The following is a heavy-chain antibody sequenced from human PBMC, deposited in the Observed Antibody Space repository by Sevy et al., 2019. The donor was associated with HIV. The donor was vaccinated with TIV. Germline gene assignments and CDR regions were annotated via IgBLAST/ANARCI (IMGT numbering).Heavy chain of an antibody. CDR2: INHSGST. D-gene: IGHD2-2*01. CDR1: GGSFSGYY. Sequence: SETLSLTCAVYGGSFSGYYWSWIRQPPGKGLEWIGEINHSGSTNYNPSPKSRVTISVDTSKNQFSLKLSSVTAADTAVYYWARHCGSTSCSDAFDVWGQGTMVTVSS. CDR3: ARHCGSTSCSDAFDV. J-gene: IGHJ3*01. V-gene: IGHV4-34*01.